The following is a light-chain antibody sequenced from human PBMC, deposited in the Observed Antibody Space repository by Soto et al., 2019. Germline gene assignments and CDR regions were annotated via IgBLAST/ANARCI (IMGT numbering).Light chain of an antibody. J-gene: IGLJ2*01. V-gene: IGLV2-14*01. Sequence: QSALTQPASVSGSPGQSITISCTGGNSDIGAYDYVSWYQQHPGKPPTLLIYEVTFRPSGVPNRFSGSKSGNTATLTISGLLTEDEADYYCGSYASATLIFGGGTKLTVL. CDR2: EVT. CDR3: GSYASATLI. CDR1: NSDIGAYDY.